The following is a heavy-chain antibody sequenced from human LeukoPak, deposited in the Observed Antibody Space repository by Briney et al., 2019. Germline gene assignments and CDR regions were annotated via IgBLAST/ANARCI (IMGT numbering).Heavy chain of an antibody. V-gene: IGHV3-9*03. CDR1: GFTFDDYA. CDR2: ISWNSGSI. Sequence: GGSLRLSCAASGFTFDDYAMHWVRQAPGKGLEWVSGISWNSGSIGYADSVKGRFTISRDNAKNSLYLQMNSVRAEDMALYYCAKDIGGSFPGSAFDIWGQGTMVTVSS. CDR3: AKDIGGSFPGSAFDI. J-gene: IGHJ3*02. D-gene: IGHD1-26*01.